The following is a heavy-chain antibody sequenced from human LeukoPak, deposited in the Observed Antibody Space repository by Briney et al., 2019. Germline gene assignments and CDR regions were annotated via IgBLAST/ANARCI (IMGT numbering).Heavy chain of an antibody. CDR1: GFIFGDYW. Sequence: GGSLRLSCVASGFIFGDYWMRWVRQAPGKGPEWVAVISNDGSDKHCADSVKGRFTLSRDNSKDTLFLQMDSLRAEDTAVYYCARDYTGYYSVDYWGQGTLVTVSS. CDR2: ISNDGSDK. J-gene: IGHJ4*02. V-gene: IGHV3-30*03. CDR3: ARDYTGYYSVDY. D-gene: IGHD3-22*01.